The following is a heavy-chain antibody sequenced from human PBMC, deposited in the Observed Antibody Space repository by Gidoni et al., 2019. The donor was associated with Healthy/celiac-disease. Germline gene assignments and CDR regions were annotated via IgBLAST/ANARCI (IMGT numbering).Heavy chain of an antibody. D-gene: IGHD3-3*01. CDR3: AKGGGYDFWSGYYNSDWFDP. J-gene: IGHJ5*02. V-gene: IGHV3-23*01. CDR1: GFTFSRYA. CDR2: ISGSGGRT. Sequence: EVQLLESGGGLVQPGGSLRLSCAASGFTFSRYAMRWVRQAPGKGLEWVSAISGSGGRTYYADSVKGRFTISRDNSKNTLYLQMNSLRAEDTAVYYCAKGGGYDFWSGYYNSDWFDPWGQGTLVTVSS.